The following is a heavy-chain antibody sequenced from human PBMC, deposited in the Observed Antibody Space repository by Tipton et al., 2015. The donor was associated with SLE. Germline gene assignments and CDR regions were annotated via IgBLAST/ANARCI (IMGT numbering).Heavy chain of an antibody. Sequence: TLSLTCAVSGGSISSGGYSWSWIRQPPGKGLEWIGYIYHSGSTYYNPSLKSRVTISVDTPKNQFSLKLSSVTAADTAVYYCARNLVVPAIGIWGQGTMVTVSS. CDR1: GGSISSGGYS. D-gene: IGHD2-2*01. CDR3: ARNLVVPAIGI. J-gene: IGHJ3*02. CDR2: IYHSGST. V-gene: IGHV4-30-2*01.